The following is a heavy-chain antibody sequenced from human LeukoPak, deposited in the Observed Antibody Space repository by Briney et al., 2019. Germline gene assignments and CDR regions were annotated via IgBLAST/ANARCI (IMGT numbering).Heavy chain of an antibody. D-gene: IGHD2-15*01. J-gene: IGHJ3*02. CDR2: IIPIFGTA. V-gene: IGHV1-69*05. CDR3: ARRDRYCSGGSCYGGMMDDAFDI. Sequence: SVKVSCKASGGTFSSYAISWVRQAPGQGLEWMGRIIPIFGTANYAQKFQGRVTITTDESTSTAYMELSSLRSEDTAVYYCARRDRYCSGGSCYGGMMDDAFDIWGQGTMVTVSS. CDR1: GGTFSSYA.